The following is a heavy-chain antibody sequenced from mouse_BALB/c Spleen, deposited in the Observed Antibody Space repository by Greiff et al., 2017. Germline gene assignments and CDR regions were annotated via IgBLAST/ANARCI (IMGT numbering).Heavy chain of an antibody. D-gene: IGHD2-10*01. J-gene: IGHJ2*01. CDR2: INPSNGRT. Sequence: VQLQQPGAELVKPGASVKLSCKASGYTFTSYWMHLVKQRPGQGLEWIGEINPSNGRTNYNEKFKSKATLTVDKSSSTAYMQLSSLTSEDSAVYYCTREVLPYYFDYWGQGTTLTVSS. CDR1: GYTFTSYW. V-gene: IGHV1S81*02. CDR3: TREVLPYYFDY.